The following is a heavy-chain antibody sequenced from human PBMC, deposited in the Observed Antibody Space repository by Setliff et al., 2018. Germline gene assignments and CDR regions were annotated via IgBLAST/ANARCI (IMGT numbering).Heavy chain of an antibody. V-gene: IGHV3-20*04. CDR2: INWNGGSI. CDR3: VRDKGSNYGDNWFDY. D-gene: IGHD4-17*01. Sequence: GGSLRLSCAASGLTFDDYAMTWVRQAPGKGLEWVSGINWNGGSIGYADSVKGRLTISRDNAKNSLYLLMNSLRAEDTALYYCVRDKGSNYGDNWFDYWGQGTLVTVS. J-gene: IGHJ4*02. CDR1: GLTFDDYA.